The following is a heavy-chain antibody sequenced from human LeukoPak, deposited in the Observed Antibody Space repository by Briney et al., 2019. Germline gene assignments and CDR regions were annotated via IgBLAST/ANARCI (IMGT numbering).Heavy chain of an antibody. CDR1: GFTFSSYG. Sequence: GGSLRLSCAASGFTFSSYGMHWVRQAPGQGLELVAFIWYDGSNKYYADSVRGRFTISRDNSKNTLYLQMNSLRAEETAVYYCARGRGYGDYYFDYWGQGTLVTVSS. D-gene: IGHD4-17*01. CDR2: IWYDGSNK. CDR3: ARGRGYGDYYFDY. V-gene: IGHV3-33*01. J-gene: IGHJ4*02.